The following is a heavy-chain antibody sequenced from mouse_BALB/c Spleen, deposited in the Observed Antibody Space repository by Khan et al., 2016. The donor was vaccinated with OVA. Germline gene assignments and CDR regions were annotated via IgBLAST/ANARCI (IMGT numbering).Heavy chain of an antibody. V-gene: IGHV1-9*01. CDR1: GYTFSMYW. Sequence: VKLMESGAELMKPGASVKISCKATGYTFSMYWIEWVNQRPGHGLEWIGEILPGSGSTKYTEKFKGKATFTAETSYNTAYMQISSLTSEDSAVDYCARGGYNPAMDYGGQGTSVTVSS. CDR2: ILPGSGST. D-gene: IGHD1-3*01. CDR3: ARGGYNPAMDY. J-gene: IGHJ4*01.